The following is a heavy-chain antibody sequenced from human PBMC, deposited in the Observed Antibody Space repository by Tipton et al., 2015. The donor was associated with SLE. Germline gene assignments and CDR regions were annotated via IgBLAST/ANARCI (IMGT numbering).Heavy chain of an antibody. Sequence: TLSLTCTVSGGSISSYYWGWIRQSPGKGLEWIGNVYYSGGTNYNPSLKSRVTMSVDTSKNQFSLKLSSVTAADTAVYYCARRRGSSWYVDYFDYWGQGTLVTVSS. D-gene: IGHD6-13*01. V-gene: IGHV4-59*01. CDR1: GGSISSYY. CDR2: VYYSGGT. CDR3: ARRRGSSWYVDYFDY. J-gene: IGHJ4*02.